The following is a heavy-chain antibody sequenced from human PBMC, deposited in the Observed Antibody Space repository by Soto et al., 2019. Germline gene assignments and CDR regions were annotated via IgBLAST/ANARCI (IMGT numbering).Heavy chain of an antibody. V-gene: IGHV4-59*08. J-gene: IGHJ4*02. Sequence: SETLSLTCTVSGGSISSYYWSWIRQPPGKGLEWIGYIYYSGSTNYNPSLKSRVTISVDTSTNQFSLKLSSVTAADTAVYYCARHPHDYGDYRNYLDYWGQGTLVTVSS. CDR1: GGSISSYY. CDR3: ARHPHDYGDYRNYLDY. CDR2: IYYSGST. D-gene: IGHD4-17*01.